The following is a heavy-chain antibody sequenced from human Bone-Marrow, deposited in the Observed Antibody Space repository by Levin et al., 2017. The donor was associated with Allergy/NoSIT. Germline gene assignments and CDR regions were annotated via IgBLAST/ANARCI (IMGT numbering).Heavy chain of an antibody. CDR3: GRSVGATDH. J-gene: IGHJ4*01. V-gene: IGHV3-74*01. D-gene: IGHD1-26*01. CDR2: IGSDVSSA. Sequence: LSLTCVASGFTFSSFWMHWVRQVPGKGLVWVSRIGSDVSSASYADSVKGRFTISRDNAKNTLYLQMDSLRVEDTAMYYCGRSVGATDHWGQGTLVTVSS. CDR1: GFTFSSFW.